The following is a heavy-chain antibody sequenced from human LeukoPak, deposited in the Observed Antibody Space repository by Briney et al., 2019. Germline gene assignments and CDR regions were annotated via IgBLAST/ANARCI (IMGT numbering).Heavy chain of an antibody. Sequence: GGSLRLSCAASDSTFSSFAMSWVRQAPGKGLEWVSAITASGITTYYADSVKGRFTISRDNSKNTLFLHMNTLRAEDTAIYYCAKDRTVGASYWYFDLWGRGTLVTVSS. CDR1: DSTFSSFA. D-gene: IGHD1-26*01. CDR3: AKDRTVGASYWYFDL. V-gene: IGHV3-23*01. J-gene: IGHJ2*01. CDR2: ITASGITT.